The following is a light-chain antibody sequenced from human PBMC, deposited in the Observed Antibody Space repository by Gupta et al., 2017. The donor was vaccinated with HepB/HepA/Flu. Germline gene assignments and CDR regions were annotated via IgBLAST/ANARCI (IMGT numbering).Light chain of an antibody. CDR2: DVS. J-gene: IGLJ2*01. CDR1: SSDLGAYNY. Sequence: QSALTQPASVSGSPGQSITISCTGTSSDLGAYNYVSWHQQDPGKAPKLMIYDVSNRPSGVSNRFSGSKSGNTASLTXSXLQAEDXADYYCSSYTSSSTVVFGGGTKLTVL. V-gene: IGLV2-14*01. CDR3: SSYTSSSTVV.